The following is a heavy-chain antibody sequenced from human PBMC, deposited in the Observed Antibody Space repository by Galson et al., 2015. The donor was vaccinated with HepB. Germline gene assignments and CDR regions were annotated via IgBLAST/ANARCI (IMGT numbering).Heavy chain of an antibody. CDR1: GGSISSYY. J-gene: IGHJ6*02. CDR3: ASLQGESIAVAGIPYYYYGMDV. CDR2: IYYSGST. D-gene: IGHD6-19*01. V-gene: IGHV4-59*01. Sequence: SETLSLTCTVSGGSISSYYWSWIRQPPGKGLEWIGYIYYSGSTIYNPSLKSRVTISVDTSKNQFSLKLSSVTAADTAVYYCASLQGESIAVAGIPYYYYGMDVWGQGTTVTVSS.